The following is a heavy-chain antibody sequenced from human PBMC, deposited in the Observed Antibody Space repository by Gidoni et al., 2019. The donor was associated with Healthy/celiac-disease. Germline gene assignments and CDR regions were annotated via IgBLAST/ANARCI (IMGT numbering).Heavy chain of an antibody. Sequence: QMQLVESGGGVIHPGRSLSLSCGASGFTFSAVAIPLFRQAPGQGLEWGAVISPDGNNYYFGDSVRGRFAVSRDNSKNILYLQRDSLRPEDTGLYFCARDRPLPEISKYYNYWSGSSEFDPRGQGTLVTVSS. CDR2: ISPDGNNY. D-gene: IGHD3-3*01. CDR1: GFTFSAVA. V-gene: IGHV3-30*03. J-gene: IGHJ5*02. CDR3: ARDRPLPEISKYYNYWSGSSEFDP.